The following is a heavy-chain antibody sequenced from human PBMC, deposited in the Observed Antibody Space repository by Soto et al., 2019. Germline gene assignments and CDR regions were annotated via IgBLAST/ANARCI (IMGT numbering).Heavy chain of an antibody. CDR1: GYTFTSYG. V-gene: IGHV1-18*04. CDR3: ARSPRFAVAGSYGMDV. J-gene: IGHJ6*02. CDR2: ISAYNGNT. Sequence: QVQLVQSGAEVKKPGASVKVSCKASGYTFTSYGISWVRQAPGQGLEWMGWISAYNGNTNYAQKLQGRVTMTTDTSTSTAYMELRSLRPDDTAVYYCARSPRFAVAGSYGMDVWGQGTTVTVSS. D-gene: IGHD6-19*01.